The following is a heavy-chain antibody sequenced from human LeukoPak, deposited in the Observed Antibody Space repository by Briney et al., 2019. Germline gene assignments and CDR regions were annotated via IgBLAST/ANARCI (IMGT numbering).Heavy chain of an antibody. J-gene: IGHJ4*02. D-gene: IGHD6-13*01. CDR1: GFTFSSYW. CDR2: ISSSGSYI. Sequence: GGSLRLSCAASGFTFSSYWMHWVRQAPGKGLVWVSSISSSGSYIYYADSVKGRFTISRDNAKNSLYLQMNSLRAEDTAVYYCARDHSSFDYWGQGTLVTVSS. CDR3: ARDHSSFDY. V-gene: IGHV3-21*01.